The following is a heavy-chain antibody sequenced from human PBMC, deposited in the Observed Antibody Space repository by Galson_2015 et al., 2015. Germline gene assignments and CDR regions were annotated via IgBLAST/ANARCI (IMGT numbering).Heavy chain of an antibody. CDR1: GYTFTNYA. Sequence: SVKVSCKASGYTFTNYAMNWVRQAPGQGLEWMGWINTNTGNPTYAQAFTGRLVFSLDTSVNTAYLQINSLKAEDTAVYYCASLHRLSPGDDVFDYWGQGTLVTVSS. J-gene: IGHJ4*02. CDR2: INTNTGNP. V-gene: IGHV7-4-1*02. CDR3: ASLHRLSPGDDVFDY. D-gene: IGHD3-10*01.